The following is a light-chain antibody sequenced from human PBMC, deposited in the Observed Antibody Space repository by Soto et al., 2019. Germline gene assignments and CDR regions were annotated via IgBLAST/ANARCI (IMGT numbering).Light chain of an antibody. CDR2: GAS. V-gene: IGKV3-20*01. CDR3: QQFRSSPLT. J-gene: IGKJ4*01. CDR1: QSVSSH. Sequence: IVLKKSPATLSVSQGERATLSCRASQSVSSHLAWYQQKPGQAPRLLIYGASSRASGIPDRFSGSGSGTDFTLTISRVEPEDFAVYYCQQFRSSPLTFGGGTKVDI.